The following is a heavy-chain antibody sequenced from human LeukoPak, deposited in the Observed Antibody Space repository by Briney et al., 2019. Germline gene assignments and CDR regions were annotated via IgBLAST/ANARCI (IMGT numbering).Heavy chain of an antibody. CDR3: ARGLAYYYGSGSYYTPGGAFDI. D-gene: IGHD3-10*01. Sequence: GGSLRLSCAASGFTFSSYAMSWVRQAPGKGLEWVANIKQDGSEKYYVDSVKGRFTISRDNAKNSLYLQMNSLRAEDTAVYYCARGLAYYYGSGSYYTPGGAFDIWGQGTMVTVSS. J-gene: IGHJ3*02. CDR2: IKQDGSEK. CDR1: GFTFSSYA. V-gene: IGHV3-7*01.